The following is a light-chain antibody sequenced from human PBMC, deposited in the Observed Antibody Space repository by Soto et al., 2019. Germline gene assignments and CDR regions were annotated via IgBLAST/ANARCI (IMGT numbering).Light chain of an antibody. CDR3: QQYDSSSPT. Sequence: DIQMTQSPSTLSASVGDGVTITWRASQNISVWLAWYQQRPGKAPKFLIYDASSLETGVPSRFSGSGSGTEFTLTIRSLQPDDFATYYCQQYDSSSPTFGQGTKLEIK. CDR2: DAS. CDR1: QNISVW. V-gene: IGKV1-5*01. J-gene: IGKJ2*01.